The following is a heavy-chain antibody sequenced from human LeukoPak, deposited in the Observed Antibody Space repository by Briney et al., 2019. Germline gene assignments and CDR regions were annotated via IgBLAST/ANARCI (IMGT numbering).Heavy chain of an antibody. CDR2: ISSSSSTI. J-gene: IGHJ4*02. V-gene: IGHV3-48*02. D-gene: IGHD1-14*01. CDR3: ARETPEYD. Sequence: GGSLRPSCAVSGSALSTKGMSWVRQAPGKGLEWVSYISSSSSTIYYADSVKGRFTISRDNAKNSLYLQMNSLRDEDTAVYYCARETPEYDWGQGTLVTVSS. CDR1: GSALSTKG.